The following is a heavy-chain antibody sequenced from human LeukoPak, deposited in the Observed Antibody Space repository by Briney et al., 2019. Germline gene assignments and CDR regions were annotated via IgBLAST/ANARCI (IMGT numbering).Heavy chain of an antibody. CDR1: GGTFSSYA. D-gene: IGHD3-3*01. CDR2: IIPIFGTA. Sequence: GASVKVSCKASGGTFSSYAISWVRQAPGQGLEWMGGIIPIFGTANYAQKFQGRVTITADESTSTAYMELSSLRSEDTAVYYCARSADYDFWSGYSSYYYYGMDVWGQGTTVTVSS. CDR3: ARSADYDFWSGYSSYYYYGMDV. J-gene: IGHJ6*02. V-gene: IGHV1-69*13.